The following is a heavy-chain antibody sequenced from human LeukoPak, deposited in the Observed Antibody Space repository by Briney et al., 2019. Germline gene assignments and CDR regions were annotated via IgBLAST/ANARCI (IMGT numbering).Heavy chain of an antibody. CDR3: ARARTNNWYFDL. CDR1: GFIFSSYE. CDR2: ISSSGSTI. J-gene: IGHJ2*01. D-gene: IGHD2-8*01. Sequence: PGGSLRLSCAASGFIFSSYEMNWVRQAPGKGLEWVSYISSSGSTIYYADSVKGRFTISRDNAKNSLYLQMNSLRAEDTAVYYCARARTNNWYFDLWGRGTLVTVSS. V-gene: IGHV3-48*03.